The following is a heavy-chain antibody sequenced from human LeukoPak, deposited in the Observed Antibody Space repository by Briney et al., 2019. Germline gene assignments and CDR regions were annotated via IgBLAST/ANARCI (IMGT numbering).Heavy chain of an antibody. D-gene: IGHD3-10*01. Sequence: NPGALLILCCAAAGAIFPNAWMSCARQAAEEVQELVGIIKSRADGGTPVYAVPMKCSFPISRDVPKHMLSLKMNSLHTEHRPIYYCLVVMVRGAHFFDPWGRKTGVSVSS. CDR1: GAIFPNAW. J-gene: IGHJ5*02. CDR2: IKSRADGGTP. V-gene: IGHV3-15*01. CDR3: LVVMVRGAHFFDP.